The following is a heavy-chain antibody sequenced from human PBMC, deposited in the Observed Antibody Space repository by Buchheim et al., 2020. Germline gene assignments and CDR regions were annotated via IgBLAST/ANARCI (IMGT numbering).Heavy chain of an antibody. CDR3: ARSKCSGGSCYEYYFDY. J-gene: IGHJ4*02. Sequence: QVQLVESGGGVVQPGRSLRLSCAASGFTFSSYGMHWVRQAPGKGLEWVAVIWYDGSNKYYADSVKGRFTISRDNSKNTLYLQMNSLRAEYTAVYYCARSKCSGGSCYEYYFDYWGQGTL. D-gene: IGHD2-15*01. V-gene: IGHV3-33*01. CDR2: IWYDGSNK. CDR1: GFTFSSYG.